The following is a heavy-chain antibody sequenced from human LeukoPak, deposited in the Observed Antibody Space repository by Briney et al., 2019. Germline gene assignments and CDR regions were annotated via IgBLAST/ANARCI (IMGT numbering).Heavy chain of an antibody. V-gene: IGHV4-39*07. D-gene: IGHD3-10*01. J-gene: IGHJ4*02. CDR2: IYYSGIA. Sequence: PSETLSLTCTVSGGSISRSTTYWGWIRQPPGKGLEWIGSIYYSGIAYYNPALKSRATISVGTSMNKFSLKLSSVTAADTAVYYCARDSRGFGEFAFKWGQGTLVTVSS. CDR1: GGSISRSTTY. CDR3: ARDSRGFGEFAFK.